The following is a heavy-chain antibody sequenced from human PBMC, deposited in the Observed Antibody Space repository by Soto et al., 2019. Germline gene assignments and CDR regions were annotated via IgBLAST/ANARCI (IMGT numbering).Heavy chain of an antibody. CDR1: GGSISSYY. CDR3: ARERGTVGDFDY. CDR2: IYYSGST. Sequence: VQLQESGPGLVKPSETLSLTCTVSGGSISSYYWSWIRQPPGKGLEWIGYIYYSGSTNYNPSLTRRVTISVDTSKNQFSLKLSSVTAADTAVYYCARERGTVGDFDYWGQGTLVTVSS. D-gene: IGHD3-16*01. V-gene: IGHV4-59*01. J-gene: IGHJ4*02.